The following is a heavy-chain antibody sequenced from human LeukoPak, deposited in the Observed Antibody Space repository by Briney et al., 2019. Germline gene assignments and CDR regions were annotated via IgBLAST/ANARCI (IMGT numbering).Heavy chain of an antibody. Sequence: GGSLRLSCAASGFTFSRYEMNWVRHAPGKGLERVSYMSIGGSSIFYADSVKGRFTISTDTAKNSLYLQMNSLRAEDTAVYYSARDVATSGFYYYYMDVSGEGTTVTVSS. CDR1: GFTFSRYE. CDR3: ARDVATSGFYYYYMDV. CDR2: MSIGGSSI. D-gene: IGHD5-12*01. J-gene: IGHJ6*03. V-gene: IGHV3-48*03.